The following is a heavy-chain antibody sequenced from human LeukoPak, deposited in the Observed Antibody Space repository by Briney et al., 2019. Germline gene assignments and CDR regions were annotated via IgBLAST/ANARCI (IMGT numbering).Heavy chain of an antibody. Sequence: SETLSLTCTVSGGSISSYYWSWIRQPPGKGLEWIGYIYYSGSTNYNPSLKSRVTISVDTSKNQFSLKLSSMTAADTAVYYCARGHVMVYWYFDLWGRGTLVTVSS. CDR1: GGSISSYY. D-gene: IGHD3-10*01. V-gene: IGHV4-59*01. CDR2: IYYSGST. CDR3: ARGHVMVYWYFDL. J-gene: IGHJ2*01.